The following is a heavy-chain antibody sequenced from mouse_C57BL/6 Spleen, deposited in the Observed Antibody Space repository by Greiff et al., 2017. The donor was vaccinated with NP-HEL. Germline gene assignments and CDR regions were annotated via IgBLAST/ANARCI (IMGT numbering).Heavy chain of an antibody. CDR1: GYTFTDYE. CDR3: TREYDYAWFAH. J-gene: IGHJ3*01. V-gene: IGHV1-15*01. CDR2: IDPETGGT. D-gene: IGHD2-4*01. Sequence: QVQLQQSGAELVRPGASVTLSCKASGYTFTDYEMHWVKQTPVHGLEWIGAIDPETGGTAYNQKFKGKAILTADKSSSTAYMELRSLTSEDSAVYYCTREYDYAWFAHWGQGTLVTVSA.